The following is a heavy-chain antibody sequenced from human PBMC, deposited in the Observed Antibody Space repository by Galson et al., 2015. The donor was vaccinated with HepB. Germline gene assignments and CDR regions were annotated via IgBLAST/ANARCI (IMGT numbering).Heavy chain of an antibody. Sequence: SLRLSCAASGFTFGDYAMSWFRQAPGKGLEWVGFIRSKAYGGTTEYAASVKGRFTISRDDSKSIAYLQMNSLKTEDTAVYYCTRVRSMVRGVITVYFDYWGQGTLVTVSS. J-gene: IGHJ4*02. CDR3: TRVRSMVRGVITVYFDY. CDR2: IRSKAYGGTT. CDR1: GFTFGDYA. D-gene: IGHD3-10*01. V-gene: IGHV3-49*03.